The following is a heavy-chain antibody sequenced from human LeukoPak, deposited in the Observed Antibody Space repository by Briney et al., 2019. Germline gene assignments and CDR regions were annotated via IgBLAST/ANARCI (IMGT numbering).Heavy chain of an antibody. J-gene: IGHJ4*02. Sequence: GGSLRLSCTASGFTFNSYGMHWVRQAPGKGLEWVAVIWLDGSNKYYEDSVEGRFTISRDNSKNAVYLQMNNLSDEDTAVYYCARESFLTVLRSFDYWGQGTLVTVSS. V-gene: IGHV3-33*01. D-gene: IGHD3-10*01. CDR2: IWLDGSNK. CDR1: GFTFNSYG. CDR3: ARESFLTVLRSFDY.